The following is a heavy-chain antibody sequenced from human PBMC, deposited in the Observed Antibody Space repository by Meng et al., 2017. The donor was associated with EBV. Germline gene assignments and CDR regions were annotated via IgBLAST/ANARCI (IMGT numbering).Heavy chain of an antibody. CDR2: INHSGST. CDR1: GLSFSGYY. J-gene: IGHJ5*02. Sequence: QVQLQQWGAGLLKPSETLSLTCAVYGLSFSGYYWSWIRQPPGKGLEWIGEINHSGSTNYNPSLKSRVTISVDTSKNQFSLKLSSVTAADTAVYYCARGGGNRGGIVGATYRLNWFDPWGQGTLVTVSS. CDR3: ARGGGNRGGIVGATYRLNWFDP. D-gene: IGHD1-26*01. V-gene: IGHV4-34*01.